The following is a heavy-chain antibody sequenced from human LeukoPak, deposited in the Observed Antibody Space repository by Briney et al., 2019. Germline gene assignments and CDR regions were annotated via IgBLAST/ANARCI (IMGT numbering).Heavy chain of an antibody. Sequence: PGGSLRLSCAASGFNFGDYHMTWIRQAPGKGLEWVSSISTSGSSTYYVDSVKGRFTISRDNSKNTLYLQMNSLRAEDTAVYYCAKDDDSSGYYVIDYWGQGTLVTVSS. CDR2: ISTSGSST. D-gene: IGHD3-22*01. J-gene: IGHJ4*02. V-gene: IGHV3-23*01. CDR1: GFNFGDYH. CDR3: AKDDDSSGYYVIDY.